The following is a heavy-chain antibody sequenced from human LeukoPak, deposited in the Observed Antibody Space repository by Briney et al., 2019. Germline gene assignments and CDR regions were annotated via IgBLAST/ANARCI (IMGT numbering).Heavy chain of an antibody. D-gene: IGHD3-16*01. J-gene: IGHJ4*02. Sequence: GGSLRLSCAASGFTFSSHGMSWVRQGPGKGLEWVSGISGSGGDTYYADSVKGRFTISRDNSKNTLYLQMNSLRAEDTAVYYCARRYYDYVWGSLGYWGQGTLVTVSS. CDR1: GFTFSSHG. CDR2: ISGSGGDT. V-gene: IGHV3-23*01. CDR3: ARRYYDYVWGSLGY.